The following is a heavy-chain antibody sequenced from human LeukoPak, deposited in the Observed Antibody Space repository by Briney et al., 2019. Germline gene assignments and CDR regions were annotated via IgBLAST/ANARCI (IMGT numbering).Heavy chain of an antibody. J-gene: IGHJ4*02. CDR1: GFTFSSYS. CDR3: AKGTILEWAPSDY. Sequence: PGGSLRLSCAASGFTFSSYSMNWVRQAPGKGLEWVSAISGSGGGTYYADSVKGRFTISRDNSKNTLYLQMNSLRAEDTAVYYCAKGTILEWAPSDYWGQGTLVTVSS. CDR2: ISGSGGGT. V-gene: IGHV3-23*01. D-gene: IGHD3-3*01.